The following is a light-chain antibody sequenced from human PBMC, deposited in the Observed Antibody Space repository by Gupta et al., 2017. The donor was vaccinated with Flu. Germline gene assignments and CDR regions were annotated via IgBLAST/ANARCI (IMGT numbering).Light chain of an antibody. V-gene: IGLV2-14*01. J-gene: IGLJ2*01. CDR3: SSCTSSTTLV. CDR2: DVT. CDR1: SSDIGSYKY. Sequence: SITISCTGTSSDIGSYKYVSWYQQHPGKAPQLLIYDVTNRPSGVSTRFSGSKSGDTASLTISGLQAEDEADYYRSSCTSSTTLVFGGGTRLTVL.